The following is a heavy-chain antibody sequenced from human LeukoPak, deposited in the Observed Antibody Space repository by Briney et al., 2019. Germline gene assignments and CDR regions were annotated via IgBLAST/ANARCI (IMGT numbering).Heavy chain of an antibody. V-gene: IGHV3-30*02. D-gene: IGHD6-19*01. CDR1: GFTFSSYG. J-gene: IGHJ4*02. CDR2: IRYDGSNK. Sequence: PGGSLRLSCAASGFTFSSYGMHWVRQAPGKGLEWVAFIRYDGSNKYYADSVKGRFTISRDNSKNTLYLQMNSLRAEDTAVYYCAKDSGQWLVHHYFDYWGQGTLVTVSS. CDR3: AKDSGQWLVHHYFDY.